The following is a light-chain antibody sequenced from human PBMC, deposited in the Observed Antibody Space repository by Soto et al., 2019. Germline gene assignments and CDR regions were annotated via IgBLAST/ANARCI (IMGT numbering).Light chain of an antibody. V-gene: IGKV1-33*01. Sequence: DIQMTQSPSSLSASVGDRVTITCQASQDISNYVNWYQQKPGKAPNLLIYHASNLETGVPLRFSGSGSGTDFSFTITSLHPEDFATYYCQQYDNLPYTFGQGTNLEIK. CDR3: QQYDNLPYT. CDR2: HAS. J-gene: IGKJ2*01. CDR1: QDISNY.